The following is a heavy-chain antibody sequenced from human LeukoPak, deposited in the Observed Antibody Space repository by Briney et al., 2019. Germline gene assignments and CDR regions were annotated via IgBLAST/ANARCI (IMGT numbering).Heavy chain of an antibody. D-gene: IGHD6-13*01. J-gene: IGHJ4*02. CDR2: ISYDGSNK. CDR3: AREGEQQLAYFDY. Sequence: PGGSLRLSCAASGFTFSSYAMHWVRQAPGKGLEWVAVISYDGSNKYYADSVKGRFTISRDNSKNTLYLQMNSLRAEDTAVYYCAREGEQQLAYFDYWGQGTLVTVSP. CDR1: GFTFSSYA. V-gene: IGHV3-30-3*01.